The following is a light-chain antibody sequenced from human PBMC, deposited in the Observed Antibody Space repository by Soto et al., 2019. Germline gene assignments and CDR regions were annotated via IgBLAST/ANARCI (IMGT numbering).Light chain of an antibody. J-gene: IGLJ1*01. CDR3: CSYAGSYTYV. Sequence: QSALTQPRSVSGSPGQSVTISCTGTSSDVGGYNYVSWYQQHPGKAPKLMIYDVNKRPSGVPDRFSGSKSANTASLTISGLQADDEADYYCCSYAGSYTYVFGTWTKVTAL. CDR1: SSDVGGYNY. CDR2: DVN. V-gene: IGLV2-11*01.